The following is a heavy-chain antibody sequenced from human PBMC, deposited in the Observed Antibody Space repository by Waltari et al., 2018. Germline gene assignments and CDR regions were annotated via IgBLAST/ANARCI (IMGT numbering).Heavy chain of an antibody. CDR1: GGSISSSSYY. V-gene: IGHV4-39*07. D-gene: IGHD6-19*01. CDR2: IYYSGST. J-gene: IGHJ4*02. Sequence: QLQLQESGPGLVKPSETLSLTCTVSGGSISSSSYYWGWIRQPPGEGLEWIGSIYYSGSTYYSPSLKSRVTISVDTSKNQFSLKLSSVTAADTAVYYCARDILAVAGSQEGYWGQGTLVTVSS. CDR3: ARDILAVAGSQEGY.